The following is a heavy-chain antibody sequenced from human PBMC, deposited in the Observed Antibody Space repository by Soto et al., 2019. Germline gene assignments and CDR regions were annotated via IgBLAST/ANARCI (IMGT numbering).Heavy chain of an antibody. J-gene: IGHJ6*02. D-gene: IGHD6-6*01. Sequence: TLSLTCTVSGGSISSGGYYWSWIRQHPGKGLEWIGYIYYSGSTYYNPSLKSRVTISVDTSKNQFSLKLSSVTAADTAVYYCARETQGSSFGYYYGMDVWGQGTTVTVSS. CDR2: IYYSGST. V-gene: IGHV4-31*03. CDR3: ARETQGSSFGYYYGMDV. CDR1: GGSISSGGYY.